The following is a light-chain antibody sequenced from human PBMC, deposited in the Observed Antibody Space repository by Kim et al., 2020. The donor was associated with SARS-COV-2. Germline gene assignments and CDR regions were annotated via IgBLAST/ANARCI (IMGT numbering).Light chain of an antibody. V-gene: IGKV3-11*01. CDR3: QQSSTEIT. Sequence: EIVLTQSPATLSLSPGERATLSCRASQSVSSYLAWYQQKPGQAPRLLIYDASNRATGIPARFSGSGSGTDFTLTISSLKPEDFAVYYCQQSSTEITFGQGTRLGIK. J-gene: IGKJ5*01. CDR1: QSVSSY. CDR2: DAS.